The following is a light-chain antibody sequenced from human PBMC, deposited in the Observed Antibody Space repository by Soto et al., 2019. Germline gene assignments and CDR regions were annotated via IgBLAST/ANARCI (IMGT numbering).Light chain of an antibody. CDR2: AAS. V-gene: IGKV1-8*01. Sequence: AIRMTQSPSSLSASTGDRVTITCRASQGISSYLAWYQQNPGKAPKLLIYAASTLQSGVPSRFSGSGSGTDFTLTISCLQSEDFATYYCQQYYSYHALTFGGGTKVEIK. CDR3: QQYYSYHALT. CDR1: QGISSY. J-gene: IGKJ4*01.